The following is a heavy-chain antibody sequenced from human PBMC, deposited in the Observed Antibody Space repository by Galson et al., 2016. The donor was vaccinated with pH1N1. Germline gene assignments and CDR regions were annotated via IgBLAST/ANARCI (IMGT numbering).Heavy chain of an antibody. CDR2: IYWNDDK. CDR3: AHLGYGDYVGYFDY. V-gene: IGHV2-5*01. Sequence: PALVKPTQTLTLTCTFSGFSLRTSGVGVGWIRQPPGKALEWLALIYWNDDKRYSPSLKSRLTITKDTSKNQVVPTTTNMDPVDTATYYCAHLGYGDYVGYFDYWGQGTLVTVSS. CDR1: GFSLRTSGVG. J-gene: IGHJ4*02. D-gene: IGHD4-17*01.